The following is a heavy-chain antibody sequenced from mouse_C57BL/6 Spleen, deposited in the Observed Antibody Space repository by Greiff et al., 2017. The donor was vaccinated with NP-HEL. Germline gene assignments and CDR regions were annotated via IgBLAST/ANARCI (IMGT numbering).Heavy chain of an antibody. CDR2: IDPSDSET. Sequence: QVQLKESGAELVRPGSSVKLSCKASGYTFTSYWMHWVKQRPIQGLEWIGNIDPSDSETHYNQKFKDKATLTVDKSSSTAYMQLSSLTSEDSAVYYCARSEGYYAMDYWGQGTSVTVSS. V-gene: IGHV1-52*01. CDR1: GYTFTSYW. CDR3: ARSEGYYAMDY. J-gene: IGHJ4*01.